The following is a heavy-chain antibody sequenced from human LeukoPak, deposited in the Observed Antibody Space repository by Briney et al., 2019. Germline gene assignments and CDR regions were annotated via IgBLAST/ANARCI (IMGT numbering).Heavy chain of an antibody. Sequence: SVKVSCKASGGTFSSYAISWVRQAPGQGLEWMGRIIPILGIANYAQKFQGRVTITADKSTSTAYMELSSLRSEDTAVYYCARLVLLWIGEPTGNFDHWGQGTLVTVSS. V-gene: IGHV1-69*04. CDR2: IIPILGIA. D-gene: IGHD3-10*01. CDR3: ARLVLLWIGEPTGNFDH. CDR1: GGTFSSYA. J-gene: IGHJ4*02.